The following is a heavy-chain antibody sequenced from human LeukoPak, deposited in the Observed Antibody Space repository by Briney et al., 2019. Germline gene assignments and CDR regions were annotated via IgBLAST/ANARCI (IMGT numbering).Heavy chain of an antibody. J-gene: IGHJ4*02. CDR1: GGSISSYY. D-gene: IGHD3-22*01. CDR2: IYTSGST. Sequence: SETLYLTCTVSGGSISSYYWSWIRQPAGKGLEWIGRIYTSGSTNYNPSLKSRVTMSVDTSKNQFSLKLSSVTAADTAVYYCARDRPHGGSGYFFDYWGQGTLVTVSS. V-gene: IGHV4-4*07. CDR3: ARDRPHGGSGYFFDY.